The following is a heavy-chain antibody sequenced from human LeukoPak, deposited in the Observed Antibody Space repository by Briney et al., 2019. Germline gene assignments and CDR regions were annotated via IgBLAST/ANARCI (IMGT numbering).Heavy chain of an antibody. CDR3: ASDGLAARPTDY. V-gene: IGHV4-39*01. Sequence: SETLSLTCTVSGGSISSSSYYWGWIRQPPGKGLEWIGSIYYSGSTYYNPSLKSRVTISVDTSKNQFSLKLSSVTAADTAVYYCASDGLAARPTDYWGQATLVTVCS. CDR1: GGSISSSSYY. CDR2: IYYSGST. J-gene: IGHJ4*02. D-gene: IGHD6-6*01.